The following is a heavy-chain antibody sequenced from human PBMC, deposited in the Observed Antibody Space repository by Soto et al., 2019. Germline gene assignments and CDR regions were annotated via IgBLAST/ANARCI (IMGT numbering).Heavy chain of an antibody. CDR2: INPNSGGT. CDR1: GYTFTGYY. J-gene: IGHJ4*02. D-gene: IGHD4-17*01. Sequence: GPVKVSCKASGYTFTGYYMHWVRQAPGQGFEWMGWINPNSGGTNYAQKFQGRVTMTRDTSISTAYMELSRLRSDDTAVYYCARVLNTVTIDYWGQGTLVTVSS. CDR3: ARVLNTVTIDY. V-gene: IGHV1-2*02.